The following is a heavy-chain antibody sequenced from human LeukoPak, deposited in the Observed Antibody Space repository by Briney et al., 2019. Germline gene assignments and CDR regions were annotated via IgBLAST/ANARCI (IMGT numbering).Heavy chain of an antibody. D-gene: IGHD1-14*01. V-gene: IGHV4-59*01. CDR3: ARKVGRYFDY. J-gene: IGHJ4*02. CDR1: GGSISSYY. Sequence: NPSETLSLTCTVSGGSISSYYWSSIRQPPGKGLEWIGYIYYSGSTNYNPSLKSRVTISVDTSKNQFSLKLSSVTAADTAVYYCARKVGRYFDYWGQGTLVTVSS. CDR2: IYYSGST.